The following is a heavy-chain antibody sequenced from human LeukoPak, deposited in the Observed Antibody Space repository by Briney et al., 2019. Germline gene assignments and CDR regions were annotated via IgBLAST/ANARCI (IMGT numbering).Heavy chain of an antibody. V-gene: IGHV3-74*01. CDR3: ARGPNRNWSGLDF. Sequence: GGSLRLSCTASGFSFSGHWMHWARQLPGKGLVWVSRISPTGSTTSYADSVKGRFTVSRDNAKNTLYLQVNNLRAEDTAVYYCARGPNRNWSGLDFWGQGTLPTVSS. CDR2: ISPTGSTT. D-gene: IGHD1-1*01. CDR1: GFSFSGHW. J-gene: IGHJ4*02.